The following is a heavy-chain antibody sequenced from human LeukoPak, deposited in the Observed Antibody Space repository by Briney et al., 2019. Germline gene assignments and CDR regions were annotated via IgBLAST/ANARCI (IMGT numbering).Heavy chain of an antibody. Sequence: SETLSLTCAVYGGSFSGYYWSWIRQPLGKGLEWIGEINHRGSTNYNPSLKSRVTISVDTSKTQFSLKLSSVTAADTAVYYCASFYSGSSYYFDYWGQGTLVTVSS. CDR2: INHRGST. V-gene: IGHV4-34*01. CDR1: GGSFSGYY. J-gene: IGHJ4*02. D-gene: IGHD1-26*01. CDR3: ASFYSGSSYYFDY.